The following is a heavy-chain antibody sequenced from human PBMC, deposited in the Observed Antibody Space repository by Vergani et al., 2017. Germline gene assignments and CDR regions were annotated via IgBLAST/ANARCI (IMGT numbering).Heavy chain of an antibody. V-gene: IGHV1-69*01. D-gene: IGHD1-26*01. CDR3: AGVAPTELATKTLHSGFDP. CDR2: IIPIFGTA. Sequence: QVQLVQSGAEVKKPGSSVKVSCKASGGTFSSYAISWVRQAPGQGLEWMGGIIPIFGTANYAQKFQGRVTITADESTSTAYMELSSLRSEDTAVYYCAGVAPTELATKTLHSGFDPWGQGTLVTVSS. J-gene: IGHJ5*02. CDR1: GGTFSSYA.